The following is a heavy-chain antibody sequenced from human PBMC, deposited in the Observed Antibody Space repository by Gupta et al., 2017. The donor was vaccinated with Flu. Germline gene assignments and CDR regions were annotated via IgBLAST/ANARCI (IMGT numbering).Heavy chain of an antibody. Sequence: TSGVGVGWIRQPPGEALEFLAIFYWDDDKRYRPSLKSRLTITKDTSKNQVVLTMTNMDPVDTATYYCARGVRRRDCRGGRCYYYDYWGQGTLVTVSA. V-gene: IGHV2-5*02. CDR3: ARGVRRRDCRGGRCYYYDY. CDR1: TSGVG. CDR2: FYWDDDK. J-gene: IGHJ4*02. D-gene: IGHD2-15*01.